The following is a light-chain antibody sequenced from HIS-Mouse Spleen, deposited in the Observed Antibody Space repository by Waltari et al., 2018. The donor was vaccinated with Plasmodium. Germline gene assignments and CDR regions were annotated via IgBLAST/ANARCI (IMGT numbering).Light chain of an antibody. CDR3: QSADSSGTYPLV. J-gene: IGLJ3*02. Sequence: SYELTQPPSVPVSPGQTARITCSGDALPKQYADWYQQKPGQAPVLLIYKDSQRPSGIPERFSGSSSGTTVTLTISGVQAEDEADYYCQSADSSGTYPLVFGGGTKLTVL. CDR1: ALPKQY. CDR2: KDS. V-gene: IGLV3-25*03.